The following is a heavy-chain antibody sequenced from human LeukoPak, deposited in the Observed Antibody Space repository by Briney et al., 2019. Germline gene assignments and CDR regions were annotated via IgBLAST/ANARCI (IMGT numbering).Heavy chain of an antibody. CDR3: ARPPSCGWYRGAFDI. V-gene: IGHV5-51*01. CDR2: IYPGDANT. Sequence: GESLKISCKGTGYSFSSYWIAWVRQMPGKGLEWMGIIYPGDANTRYNPSLQGQVTMSADKSISTAYLQWSSLKASDTAMYYCARPPSCGWYRGAFDIWGQGTMVTVSS. D-gene: IGHD6-19*01. J-gene: IGHJ3*02. CDR1: GYSFSSYW.